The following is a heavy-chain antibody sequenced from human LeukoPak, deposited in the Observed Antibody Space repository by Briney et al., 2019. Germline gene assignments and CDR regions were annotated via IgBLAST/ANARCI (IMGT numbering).Heavy chain of an antibody. V-gene: IGHV3-64D*09. J-gene: IGHJ6*02. CDR2: ISDSGGST. CDR3: VRGYSFGPYGMDV. CDR1: GFPFSSYA. D-gene: IGHD2-15*01. Sequence: GGSLRLSCSASGFPFSSYAMHWVRQAPGKGLEYVSAISDSGGSTYYADSVKGRFTISRDNSKNTLYLKMSSLRAEDTAVYFCVRGYSFGPYGMDVWGQGTTVTVSS.